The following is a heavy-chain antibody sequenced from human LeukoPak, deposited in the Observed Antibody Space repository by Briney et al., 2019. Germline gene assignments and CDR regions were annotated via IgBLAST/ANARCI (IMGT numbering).Heavy chain of an antibody. D-gene: IGHD2-8*01. V-gene: IGHV4-39*01. CDR3: AASGYSTRWYYYDF. J-gene: IGHJ4*02. CDR1: GGSISSSSYY. CDR2: IYYSGSS. Sequence: SETLSLTCTVSGGSISSSSYYWGWIRQPPGKGLEWIGSIYYSGSSYYTPSLKSRLTISVDTSKDQFSLKLTSVTAADTAVYYCAASGYSTRWYYYDFWGQGTLVTVSS.